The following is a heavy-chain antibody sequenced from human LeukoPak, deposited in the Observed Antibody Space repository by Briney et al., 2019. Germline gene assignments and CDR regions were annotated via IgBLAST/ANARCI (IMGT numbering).Heavy chain of an antibody. CDR2: ISGSGGGT. Sequence: ETLTLYLPSSPPTITHHPMTCVRQAPGKRPEWVSAISGSGGGTYYADSVKGRFTISRANSKNTLYLQMNSLGAEATAVYYCAKDHSRSWYFFVCWAQGPLATVPS. D-gene: IGHD6-13*01. J-gene: IGHJ4*02. CDR1: PPTITHHP. V-gene: IGHV3-23*01. CDR3: AKDHSRSWYFFVC.